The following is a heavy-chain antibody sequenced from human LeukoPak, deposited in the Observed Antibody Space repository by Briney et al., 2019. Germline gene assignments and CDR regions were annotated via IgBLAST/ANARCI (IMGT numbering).Heavy chain of an antibody. CDR3: AREPYYYDRSGYLYYFDY. V-gene: IGHV3-66*01. J-gene: IGHJ4*02. Sequence: GGSLRLSCAASGFTVSSNYMNWVRQAPGKGLEWVSVIYSGGSTYYADSVKGRFTISRDNSKNTLFLQMNSLRAEDTALYYCAREPYYYDRSGYLYYFDYWGQGTLVTVSS. CDR1: GFTVSSNY. D-gene: IGHD3-22*01. CDR2: IYSGGST.